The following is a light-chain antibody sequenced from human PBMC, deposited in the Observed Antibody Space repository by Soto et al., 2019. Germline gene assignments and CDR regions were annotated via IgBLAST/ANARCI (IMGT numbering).Light chain of an antibody. Sequence: AIQLTQSPSSLSASVGDRVTITCRASQDIRGALAWYQQKPGKAPKLLIYDGSSLESGVPSRFSGSGAGTDFTFTISSLQPEDFAAYYCQQFNVYPITFGQGTRLEIK. J-gene: IGKJ5*01. CDR2: DGS. V-gene: IGKV1-13*02. CDR1: QDIRGA. CDR3: QQFNVYPIT.